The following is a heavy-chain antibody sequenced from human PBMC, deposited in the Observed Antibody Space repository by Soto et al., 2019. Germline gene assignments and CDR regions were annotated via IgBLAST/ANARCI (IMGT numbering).Heavy chain of an antibody. CDR3: ARDGRLEVMTHPNDY. CDR1: GYTFTSYG. J-gene: IGHJ4*02. Sequence: QVQLVQSGAEVKKPGASVKVSCKASGYTFTSYGISWVRQAPGQGLEWMGWISAYNGNTNYAQKLQGRVTMTTDTSTSTDYMELRSLRSDDTAVYYCARDGRLEVMTHPNDYWGQGTLVTVSS. V-gene: IGHV1-18*01. D-gene: IGHD3-22*01. CDR2: ISAYNGNT.